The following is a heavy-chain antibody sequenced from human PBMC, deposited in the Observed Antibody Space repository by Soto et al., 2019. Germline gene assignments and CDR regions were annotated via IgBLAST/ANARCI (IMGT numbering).Heavy chain of an antibody. CDR2: ISYSGST. Sequence: QVQLQESGPGLVRPSQTLSLTCTVSAGSISTINYYWSWIRQHHEKGLEWIGHISYSGSTFYHSSLKSRVTISLAASKKQFSMTLTSVTAANTAVYYCARSTQWDGFDPWCQGTMVTVSS. CDR3: ARSTQWDGFDP. V-gene: IGHV4-31*03. J-gene: IGHJ3*01. CDR1: AGSISTINYY. D-gene: IGHD2-8*01.